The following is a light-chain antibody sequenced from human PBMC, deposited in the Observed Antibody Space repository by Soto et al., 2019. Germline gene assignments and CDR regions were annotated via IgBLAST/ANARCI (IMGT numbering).Light chain of an antibody. CDR3: CSYAGSYNVV. CDR1: SSDVGGYNY. V-gene: IGLV2-11*01. CDR2: DVS. Sequence: QSALTQPRSVSGSPGQSVTISCTGTSSDVGGYNYVSWYQQHPGKAPKLMIYDVSKRPSGVPDRFSGSKSGNTASLTISGLQAEDEAEYYCCSYAGSYNVVFGGGTKRTVL. J-gene: IGLJ2*01.